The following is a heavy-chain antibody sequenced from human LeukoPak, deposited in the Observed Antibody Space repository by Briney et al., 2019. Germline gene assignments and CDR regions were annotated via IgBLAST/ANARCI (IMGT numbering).Heavy chain of an antibody. Sequence: SVKVSCKASGGTFSSYAISWVRQAPGQGLEWMGGIIPIFGTANYAQKFQGRVTITTDESTSTAYMELSSLRSEDTAVYYCARGGTYDSSGYVDYWGQGTLVTVSS. V-gene: IGHV1-69*05. CDR1: GGTFSSYA. CDR3: ARGGTYDSSGYVDY. CDR2: IIPIFGTA. D-gene: IGHD3-22*01. J-gene: IGHJ4*02.